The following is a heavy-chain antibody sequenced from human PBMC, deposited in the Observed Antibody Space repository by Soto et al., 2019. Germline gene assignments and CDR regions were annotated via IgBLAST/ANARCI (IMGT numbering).Heavy chain of an antibody. D-gene: IGHD2-2*01. CDR2: IHYSGRT. V-gene: IGHV4-31*11. Sequence: SETLSLTCAVSGGSITSGAYYWTWIRQHPGKGLEWIAYIHYSGRTYYNPSLKSRVTMSVDTSKNQFSLKLSSVTAADTAVYYCARACSSNSCYDVFDYWGQGTLVTVSS. CDR1: GGSITSGAYY. CDR3: ARACSSNSCYDVFDY. J-gene: IGHJ4*02.